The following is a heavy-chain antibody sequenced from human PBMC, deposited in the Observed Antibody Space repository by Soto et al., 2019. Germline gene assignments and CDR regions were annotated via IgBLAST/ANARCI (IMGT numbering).Heavy chain of an antibody. CDR3: ASPYDFWSGNSFMDYYYYGMDV. J-gene: IGHJ6*02. V-gene: IGHV3-30-3*01. CDR2: ISYDGSNK. Sequence: GGSLRLSCAASGFTFSSYAMHWVRQAPGKGLEWVAVISYDGSNKYYADSVKGRFTISRDNSKNTLYLQMNSLRAEDTAVYYCASPYDFWSGNSFMDYYYYGMDVWGQGTTVTVSS. D-gene: IGHD3-3*01. CDR1: GFTFSSYA.